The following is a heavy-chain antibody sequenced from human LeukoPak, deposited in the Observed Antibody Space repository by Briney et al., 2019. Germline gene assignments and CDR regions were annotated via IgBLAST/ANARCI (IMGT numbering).Heavy chain of an antibody. CDR3: ARAVYCSGGSCYHSFDY. CDR1: GYTFTGYY. V-gene: IGHV1-69*13. CDR2: VIPIFGRA. J-gene: IGHJ4*02. Sequence: GASVKVSCKASGYTFTGYYMHWVRQAPGQGPEWMGGVIPIFGRANYAQRFQGRVTITADESTSTVYMELSSLRSDDTAVYYCARAVYCSGGSCYHSFDYWGQGTLVTVSS. D-gene: IGHD2-15*01.